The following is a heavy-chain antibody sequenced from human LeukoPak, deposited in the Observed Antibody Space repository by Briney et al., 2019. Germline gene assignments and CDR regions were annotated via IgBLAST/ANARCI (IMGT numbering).Heavy chain of an antibody. J-gene: IGHJ6*03. D-gene: IGHD3-10*01. CDR2: ISSSSSTI. V-gene: IGHV3-48*01. CDR1: GFTFGDYV. Sequence: PGGSLRLSCTGSGFTFGDYVMSWVRQAPGKGLEWVSYISSSSSTIYYADSVKGRFTISRDNAKNSLYLQMNSLRAEDTAVYYCARDVWFGELLSSHYYYYYMDVWGKGTTVTVSS. CDR3: ARDVWFGELLSSHYYYYYMDV.